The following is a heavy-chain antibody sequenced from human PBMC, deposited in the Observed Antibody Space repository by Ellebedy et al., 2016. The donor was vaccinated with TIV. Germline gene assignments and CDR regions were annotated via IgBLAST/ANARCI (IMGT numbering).Heavy chain of an antibody. CDR3: ARTDYYHGMED. V-gene: IGHV1-2*02. Sequence: AASVKVSCKASGYSFFGYYMLWVRHPPGQGLQWMGWIRPNNGATNYAQKFQGRVTMTRDTSISTVYIELTGLRSDDTAVYYCARTDYYHGMEDWGQGTTVTVSS. J-gene: IGHJ6*02. CDR2: IRPNNGAT. CDR1: GYSFFGYY.